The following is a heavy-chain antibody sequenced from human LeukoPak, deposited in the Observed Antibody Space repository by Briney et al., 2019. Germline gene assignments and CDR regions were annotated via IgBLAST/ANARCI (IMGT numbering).Heavy chain of an antibody. J-gene: IGHJ4*02. CDR3: ARDKLWFNY. CDR2: VYNSGST. CDR1: GGSISSFH. Sequence: SETLSLTCTVSGGSISSFHWSWIRQPPGKGLEWIGYVYNSGSTNYNPSLKSRVTISVDTSKNQFSLKLSSVTAADTAVYYCARDKLWFNYWGQGTLVTVSS. D-gene: IGHD5-18*01. V-gene: IGHV4-59*01.